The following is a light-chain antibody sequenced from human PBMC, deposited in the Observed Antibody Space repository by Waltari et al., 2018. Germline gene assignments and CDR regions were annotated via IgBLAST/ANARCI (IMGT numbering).Light chain of an antibody. CDR1: QSISSW. Sequence: DIQMTQSPSTLSASVGDRVTITCRASQSISSWLVWYQQKPGKAPKLLIYKASSLESGVPSRFSGSGSGTEFTLIISSLQPDDSATYYCQQYTTYPLTFGGGTKVEIK. J-gene: IGKJ4*01. CDR3: QQYTTYPLT. V-gene: IGKV1-5*03. CDR2: KAS.